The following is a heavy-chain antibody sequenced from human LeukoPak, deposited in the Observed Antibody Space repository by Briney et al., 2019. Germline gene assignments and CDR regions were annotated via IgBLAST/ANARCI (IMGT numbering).Heavy chain of an antibody. CDR1: GTSITSYY. Sequence: PSETLSLTCTVSGTSITSYYWIWIRQSPGEGLGWVGHISYTGKTAYNPSLESRVTISLATSKKQFSLKGNSVTAAETALSYRARRLYSSGFSSWCDPWRQRTL. J-gene: IGHJ5*02. D-gene: IGHD6-19*01. V-gene: IGHV4-59*01. CDR3: ARRLYSSGFSSWCDP. CDR2: ISYTGKT.